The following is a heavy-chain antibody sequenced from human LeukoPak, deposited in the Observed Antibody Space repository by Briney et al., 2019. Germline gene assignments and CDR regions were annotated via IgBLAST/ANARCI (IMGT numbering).Heavy chain of an antibody. V-gene: IGHV4-4*07. CDR1: SFTISDYF. CDR2: IYSSGST. J-gene: IGHJ4*02. Sequence: SETLSLTCTGSSFTISDYFWSWLPHPPGKGLKWISRIYSSGSTLYNPSLKCRGTMSVDTSKNQFSLRLTSVTAADTAVYYCASGRYCGDDCYFDSWGRGTLFTVSS. CDR3: ASGRYCGDDCYFDS. D-gene: IGHD2-21*01.